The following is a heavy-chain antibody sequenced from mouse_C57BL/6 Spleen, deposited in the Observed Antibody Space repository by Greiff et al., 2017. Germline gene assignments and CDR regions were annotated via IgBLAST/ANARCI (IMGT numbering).Heavy chain of an antibody. Sequence: QVQLQLPGAELVKPGASVKMSCKASGYTFTSYWITWVKQRPGQGLEWIGDIYPGSGSTNYNEKFKSKATLTVDTSSSTAYMQLSSLTSEDSAVYYCAGSGYEYAVDYWGQGTSVTVSS. CDR3: AGSGYEYAVDY. V-gene: IGHV1-55*01. J-gene: IGHJ4*01. CDR1: GYTFTSYW. D-gene: IGHD3-2*02. CDR2: IYPGSGST.